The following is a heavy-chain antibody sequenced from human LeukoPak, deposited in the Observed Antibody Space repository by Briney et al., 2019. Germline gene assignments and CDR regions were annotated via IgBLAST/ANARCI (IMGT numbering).Heavy chain of an antibody. CDR1: GFTFISYT. D-gene: IGHD3-16*01. Sequence: GGSLRLSCAASGFTFISYTMSWVRQAPGKGLEWVASINHNGNVNYYVDSVKGRFTISRDNAKNSLYLQMSNLRAEDTAVYFCARGGGLDVWGQGATVTVSS. J-gene: IGHJ6*02. CDR3: ARGGGLDV. V-gene: IGHV3-7*03. CDR2: INHNGNVN.